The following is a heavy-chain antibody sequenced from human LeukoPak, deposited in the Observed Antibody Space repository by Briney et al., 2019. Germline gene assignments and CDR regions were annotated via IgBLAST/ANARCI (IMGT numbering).Heavy chain of an antibody. V-gene: IGHV3-30*02. J-gene: IGHJ4*02. CDR1: GFTFSSYG. CDR2: IRYDGSNK. D-gene: IGHD6-6*01. CDR3: AKRVSPYSSSPD. Sequence: PGGSLRLSCAASGFTFSSYGMHWVRQAPGKGLEWVAFIRYDGSNKYYADSVKGRFTISRDNSKNTLYLQMNSLRAEDTAVYYCAKRVSPYSSSPDWGQGTLVTVSS.